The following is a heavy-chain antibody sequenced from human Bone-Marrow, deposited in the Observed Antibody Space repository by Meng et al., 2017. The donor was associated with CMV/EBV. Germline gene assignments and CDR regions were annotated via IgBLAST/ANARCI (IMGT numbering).Heavy chain of an antibody. CDR2: IPNDGSKK. Sequence: GGSLRLSCATSGFTFSRYGLYWVRQAPGKGLEWVAFIPNDGSKKLYADFVKGRFTVSRDNSKNTLHLQMSSLRAGDTAMYYCARGDRATITNNVPYYFDFWGRGTLVTGSS. CDR3: ARGDRATITNNVPYYFDF. J-gene: IGHJ4*02. CDR1: GFTFSRYG. V-gene: IGHV3-30*02. D-gene: IGHD4-11*01.